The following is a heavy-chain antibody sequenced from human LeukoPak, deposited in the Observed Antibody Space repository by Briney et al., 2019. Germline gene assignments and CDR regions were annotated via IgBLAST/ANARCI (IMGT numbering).Heavy chain of an antibody. V-gene: IGHV4-59*01. CDR3: ARASRYDFWSGYSGAFDI. Sequence: SETLSLTCTVSGGSISSYYWSWIRQPPGKGLEWIRYIYYSGSTNYNPSLKSRATISVDTSKNQFSLKLSSVTAADTAVYYCARASRYDFWSGYSGAFDIWGQGTMVTVSS. CDR1: GGSISSYY. J-gene: IGHJ3*02. D-gene: IGHD3-3*01. CDR2: IYYSGST.